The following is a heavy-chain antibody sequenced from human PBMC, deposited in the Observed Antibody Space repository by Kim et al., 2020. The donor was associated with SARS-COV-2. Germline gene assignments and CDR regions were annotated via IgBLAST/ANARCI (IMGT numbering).Heavy chain of an antibody. Sequence: SETLSLTCTVSGGSFSSGGSYWSWIRQPPGKGLEWIGYIDYSGSTNYNPSLKSRVTISVDTSKNQFSLKLSSVTAADTAVYYCASESRKNAYDYWGQVTL. D-gene: IGHD1-1*01. CDR2: IDYSGST. CDR3: ASESRKNAYDY. V-gene: IGHV4-61*08. CDR1: GGSFSSGGSY. J-gene: IGHJ4*02.